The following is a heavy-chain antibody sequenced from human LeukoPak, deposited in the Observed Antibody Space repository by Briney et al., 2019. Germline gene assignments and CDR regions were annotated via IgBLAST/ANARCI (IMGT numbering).Heavy chain of an antibody. Sequence: GGSLRLSCAASGFTVSSNYMSWVRQAPGKGLEWVSAISGSGGSTYYADSVKGRFTISRDNAKNTLYLQMNSLRAEDTAVYYCAILTGTTEVPWGQGTLVTVSS. D-gene: IGHD1-7*01. CDR2: ISGSGGST. V-gene: IGHV3-23*01. CDR3: AILTGTTEVP. J-gene: IGHJ5*02. CDR1: GFTVSSNY.